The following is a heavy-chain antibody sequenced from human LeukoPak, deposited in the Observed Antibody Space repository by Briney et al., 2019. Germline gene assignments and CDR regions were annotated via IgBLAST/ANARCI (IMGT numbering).Heavy chain of an antibody. Sequence: ASVKVSCKASGGTFSSYAISWVRQAPGQGLEWMGGFDPEDGETIYAQKFQGRVTMTEDTSTDTAYMELSSLRSEDTAVYYCATDQLIVGATGFDPWGQGTLVTVSS. CDR1: GGTFSSYA. J-gene: IGHJ5*02. CDR2: FDPEDGET. D-gene: IGHD1-26*01. CDR3: ATDQLIVGATGFDP. V-gene: IGHV1-24*01.